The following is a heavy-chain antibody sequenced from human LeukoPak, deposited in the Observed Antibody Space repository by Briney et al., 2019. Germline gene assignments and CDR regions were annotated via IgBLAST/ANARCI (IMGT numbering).Heavy chain of an antibody. D-gene: IGHD1-26*01. CDR2: ISSSSSYI. J-gene: IGHJ4*02. Sequence: PGGSLRLSCAASGFTFSSYTMTWVRQAPGKGLEWVSSISSSSSYIYYADSVKGRFTISRDNAKNSLYLQMNSLRAEDTAVYYCARDREGSGTYLDYWGQGTLVTVSS. CDR3: ARDREGSGTYLDY. V-gene: IGHV3-21*01. CDR1: GFTFSSYT.